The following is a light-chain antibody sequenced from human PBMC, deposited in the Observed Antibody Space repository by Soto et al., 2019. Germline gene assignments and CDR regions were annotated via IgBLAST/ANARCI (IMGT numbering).Light chain of an antibody. CDR2: KAS. CDR3: QQYNSYWT. J-gene: IGKJ1*01. V-gene: IGKV1-5*03. CDR1: QSISSW. Sequence: DIQMTQSPSTLSASVGDRVTITCRASQSISSWLAWYQQKPGKAPKLLIYKASSLESGVPSRFSGSGSGTEFTLTISSLQPDDLATYYCQQYNSYWTFGQGTEVEIK.